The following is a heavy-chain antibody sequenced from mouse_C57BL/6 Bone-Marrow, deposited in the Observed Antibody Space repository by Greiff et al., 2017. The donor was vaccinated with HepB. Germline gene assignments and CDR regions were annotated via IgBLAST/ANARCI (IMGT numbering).Heavy chain of an antibody. V-gene: IGHV1-5*01. D-gene: IGHD1-1*01. J-gene: IGHJ1*03. CDR2: IYPGNSDT. CDR1: GYTFTSYW. CDR3: TRGYYGSVYWYFDV. Sequence: VQLQQSGTVLARPGASVKMSCKTSGYTFTSYWMHWVKQRPGQDLEWIGAIYPGNSDTSYNQKFKGKAKLTAVTSASTAYMELSSLTNEDSAVYYCTRGYYGSVYWYFDVWGTGTTVTVSS.